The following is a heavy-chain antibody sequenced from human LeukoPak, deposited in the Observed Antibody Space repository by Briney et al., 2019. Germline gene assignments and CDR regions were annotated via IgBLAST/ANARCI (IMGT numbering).Heavy chain of an antibody. J-gene: IGHJ4*02. CDR3: AKDVMRWLREYYFDF. CDR1: GFTFSRYA. CDR2: ITGGAHSA. V-gene: IGHV3-23*01. Sequence: GGSLRLSCAACGFTFSRYAMSWVHQAPGKGLEWVSGITGGAHSAYYADSVKGRFTISRDNSKNTLYLQMNSLRAEDTAVYYCAKDVMRWLREYYFDFWGQGTLVTVSS. D-gene: IGHD5-12*01.